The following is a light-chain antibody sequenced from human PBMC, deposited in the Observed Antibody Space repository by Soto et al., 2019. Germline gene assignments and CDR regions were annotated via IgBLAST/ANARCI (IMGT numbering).Light chain of an antibody. J-gene: IGKJ1*01. CDR2: DVS. V-gene: IGKV1-5*01. Sequence: DIQMTQTPTTLSGSVGDGLTITCRASQSISGWLAWYQQKQGKXPKXXIYDVSSLESGVPSRFSATVYGTAGNLDLRSLQTDDGETYYGQQYNRYPWTFGQGTKVDIK. CDR1: QSISGW. CDR3: QQYNRYPWT.